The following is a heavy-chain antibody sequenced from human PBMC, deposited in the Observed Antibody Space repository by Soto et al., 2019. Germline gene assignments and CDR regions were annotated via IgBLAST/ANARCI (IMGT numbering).Heavy chain of an antibody. CDR3: ARGAGRYYGDFFGPFDY. J-gene: IGHJ4*02. CDR1: GGTFSSYA. Sequence: SVKVSCKASGGTFSSYAISWVRQAPGQGLEWMGWIIAIYGTTNYAQKLQGRVTMTTDESTSTAYMELRSLRSDDTAVYYCARGAGRYYGDFFGPFDYWGQGTLVTVSS. V-gene: IGHV1-69*05. CDR2: IIAIYGTT. D-gene: IGHD4-17*01.